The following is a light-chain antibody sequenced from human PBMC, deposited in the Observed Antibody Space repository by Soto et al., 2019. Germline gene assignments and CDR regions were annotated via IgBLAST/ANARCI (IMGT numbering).Light chain of an antibody. Sequence: QSALTQPPSASGSPGQSVTISCTGTSSDVGGYNYVSWYQQHPGKVPKLMVYEVNKRPSGVPDRFSGSKSGNTASLTVSGLQAEDEAYYYCTSYAGSNNVFGTGTKVTVL. CDR1: SSDVGGYNY. CDR3: TSYAGSNNV. CDR2: EVN. J-gene: IGLJ1*01. V-gene: IGLV2-8*01.